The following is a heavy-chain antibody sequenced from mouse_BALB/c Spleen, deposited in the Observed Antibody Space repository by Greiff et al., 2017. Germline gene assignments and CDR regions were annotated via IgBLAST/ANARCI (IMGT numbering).Heavy chain of an antibody. J-gene: IGHJ2*01. V-gene: IGHV5-17*02. CDR3: ASITTAHFDY. Sequence: EVQLVESGGGLVQPGGSRKLSCAASGFTFSSFGMHWVRQAPEKGLEWVAYISSGSSTIYYADTVKGRFTISRDNPKNTLFLQMTSLRSEDTAMYYCASITTAHFDYWGQGTTLTVSS. D-gene: IGHD1-2*01. CDR1: GFTFSSFG. CDR2: ISSGSSTI.